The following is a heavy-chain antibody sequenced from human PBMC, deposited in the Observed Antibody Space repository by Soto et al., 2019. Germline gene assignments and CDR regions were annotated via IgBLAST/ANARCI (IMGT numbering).Heavy chain of an antibody. CDR3: VRGSTRDSDFRSGYYHFDL. CDR1: GYTFTGYY. J-gene: IGHJ4*02. D-gene: IGHD3-3*01. V-gene: IGHV1-46*03. Sequence: QVQLVQSGTEVRKPGASVKVSCKASGYTFTGYYIHWVRQAPEQGLEWMGMINPSGGSTSHTRKFRGSVKVTRNPSTSTVYMELSNLRSEDTAVYYCVRGSTRDSDFRSGYYHFDLWGQGTLLTVSS. CDR2: INPSGGST.